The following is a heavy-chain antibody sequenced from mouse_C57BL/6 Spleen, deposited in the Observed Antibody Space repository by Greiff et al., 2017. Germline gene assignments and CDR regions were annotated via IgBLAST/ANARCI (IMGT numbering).Heavy chain of an antibody. V-gene: IGHV1-22*01. CDR1: GYTFTDSN. J-gene: IGHJ1*03. CDR3: ARSPYYYGSSFYWYFDV. CDR2: INPNNGGT. D-gene: IGHD1-1*01. Sequence: EVQLQQSGPELVKPGASVKMSCKASGYTFTDSNMHWVKQSHGKSLEWIGYINPNNGGTSYNQKFKGKATLTVNKSSSTAYMELRSLTSEDSAVYYCARSPYYYGSSFYWYFDVWGTGTTGTVSS.